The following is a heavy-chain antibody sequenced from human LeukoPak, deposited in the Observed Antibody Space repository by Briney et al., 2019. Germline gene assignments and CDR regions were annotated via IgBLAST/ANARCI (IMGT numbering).Heavy chain of an antibody. CDR2: INPSGGST. Sequence: ASVKVSCKASGYTFTSYYMHWVRQAPGQGLEWMGIINPSGGSTSYAQKFQGRVTMTRDTSTSTVYMELNSLRAEDTAVYYCARGPLIAAAGTWWGQGTLVTVSS. CDR3: ARGPLIAAAGTW. J-gene: IGHJ4*02. D-gene: IGHD6-13*01. CDR1: GYTFTSYY. V-gene: IGHV1-46*01.